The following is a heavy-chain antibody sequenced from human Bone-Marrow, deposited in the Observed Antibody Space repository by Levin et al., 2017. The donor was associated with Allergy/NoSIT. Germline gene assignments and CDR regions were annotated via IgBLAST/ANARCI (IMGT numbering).Heavy chain of an antibody. CDR1: GDSISSGDYS. CDR2: VYPNGRT. J-gene: IGHJ3*02. V-gene: IGHV4-30-2*01. CDR3: ARDGDTGGSNDGFDI. D-gene: IGHD2-8*02. Sequence: SETLSLTCSVSGDSISSGDYSWSWIRQPPGKGLEYLGCVYPNGRTNYSPSLKSRVTISVDTSKNQLSLRLTSVTAADTAVYFCARDGDTGGSNDGFDIWGQGTMVTVSS.